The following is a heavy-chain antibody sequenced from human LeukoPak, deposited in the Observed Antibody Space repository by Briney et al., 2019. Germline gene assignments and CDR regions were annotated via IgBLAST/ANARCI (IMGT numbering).Heavy chain of an antibody. CDR1: GYTFTNYD. D-gene: IGHD2-2*01. J-gene: IGHJ4*02. CDR3: ARGRRDCSTSTCSYYFDY. V-gene: IGHV1-8*01. CDR2: MNPYSGNT. Sequence: GASVKVSCKASGYTFTNYDINWVRQATGQGLEWMGWMNPYSGNTGYAQKFQGRVTMTRNTSISTAYMELSGLRSEDTAVYYGARGRRDCSTSTCSYYFDYWGQGTLVTVSS.